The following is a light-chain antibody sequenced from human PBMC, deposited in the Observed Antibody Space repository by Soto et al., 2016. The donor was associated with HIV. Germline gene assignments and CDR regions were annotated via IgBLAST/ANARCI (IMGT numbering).Light chain of an antibody. CDR1: NIRGKS. V-gene: IGLV3-21*02. CDR3: QVWDSASGHVV. CDR2: DGS. Sequence: SYELTQPPSVSVAPGQTARITCEGNNIRGKSVHWYQQRPGQAPVLVVFDGSDRPSDIPDRFSGSKSGNTATLTISRVEAGDEADYYCQVWDSASGHVVFGGGTKLPVL. J-gene: IGLJ2*01.